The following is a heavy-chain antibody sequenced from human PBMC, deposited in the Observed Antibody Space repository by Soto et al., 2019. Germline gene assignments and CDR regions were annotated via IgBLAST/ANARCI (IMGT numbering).Heavy chain of an antibody. Sequence: QLQLRESGPGLVKPSETLSLTCTVSGGSFSGGYYFWAWIRQPPGKGLEWIGSMDHSGDTYYTPSVKSRVTVSVDTSKNGATLTLCSLTAADTAVYYGGNRVEDSRGYYYADSWGQGTLVTVSS. CDR3: GNRVEDSRGYYYADS. J-gene: IGHJ5*01. V-gene: IGHV4-39*01. CDR2: MDHSGDT. D-gene: IGHD3-22*01. CDR1: GGSFSGGYYF.